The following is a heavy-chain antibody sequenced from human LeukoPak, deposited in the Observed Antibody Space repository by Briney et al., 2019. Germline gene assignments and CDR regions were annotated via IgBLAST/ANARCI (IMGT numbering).Heavy chain of an antibody. Sequence: ASVKVSCKASGYTFTSYGISWVRQAPGQGLEWMGWISAYNGNTNYAQKLQGRVTMTTDTSTRTAYMGLRSLRSDDTAVYYCARGYSGYDYEEDYGDFRAFYIWGQGEMVTVSS. J-gene: IGHJ3*02. CDR1: GYTFTSYG. CDR2: ISAYNGNT. CDR3: ARGYSGYDYEEDYGDFRAFYI. D-gene: IGHD5-12*01. V-gene: IGHV1-18*01.